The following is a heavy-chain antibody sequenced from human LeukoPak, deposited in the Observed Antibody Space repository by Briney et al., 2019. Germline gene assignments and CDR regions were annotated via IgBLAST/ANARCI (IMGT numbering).Heavy chain of an antibody. CDR3: VKNDGWFHLAQ. CDR2: IKTDGSET. D-gene: IGHD6-19*01. J-gene: IGHJ4*02. CDR1: GFYFRDHW. V-gene: IGHV3-7*03. Sequence: QAGGSLRLSCAASGFYFRDHWMDWVRQAPGKGLEWVGHIKTDGSETYYLDSLKGRISIPRDNTNNALYLQMNSLRVEDTAVYYCVKNDGWFHLAQWGQGTLVTVSS.